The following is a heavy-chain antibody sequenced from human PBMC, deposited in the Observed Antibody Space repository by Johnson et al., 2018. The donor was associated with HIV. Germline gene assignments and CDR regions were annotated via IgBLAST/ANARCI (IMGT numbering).Heavy chain of an antibody. CDR1: VFTFSSYA. D-gene: IGHD3-3*01. CDR2: ISRNGGST. Sequence: MQLVESGGGLVKPGGSLRLSCAASVFTFSSYAMHWVRQAPGKGLVYVSAISRNGGSTSYANSVKVRFTISRDNAKNSLYLQMNSLRAEDTALYYCARGAPWSGSDAFDIWGQGTMVTVSS. J-gene: IGHJ3*02. V-gene: IGHV3-64*01. CDR3: ARGAPWSGSDAFDI.